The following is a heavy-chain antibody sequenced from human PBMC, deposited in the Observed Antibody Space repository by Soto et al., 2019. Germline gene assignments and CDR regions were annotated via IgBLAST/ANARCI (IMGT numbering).Heavy chain of an antibody. V-gene: IGHV3-48*03. Sequence: EVQLVESGGGLVQPGGSLRLSCAASGFTFSSYEMNWVRQAPGKGLEWVSYISSSGSTIYYADSVKGRFTISRDNAKNSLYLQMNSLRAEDTAVYYCARDRGNVRGSYRQPYNWFDPWGQGTLVTVSS. J-gene: IGHJ5*02. D-gene: IGHD3-16*02. CDR1: GFTFSSYE. CDR2: ISSSGSTI. CDR3: ARDRGNVRGSYRQPYNWFDP.